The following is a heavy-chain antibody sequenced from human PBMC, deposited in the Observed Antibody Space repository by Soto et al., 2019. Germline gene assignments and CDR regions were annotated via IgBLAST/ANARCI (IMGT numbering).Heavy chain of an antibody. V-gene: IGHV3-21*01. D-gene: IGHD1-1*01. CDR1: GFTFTGYV. J-gene: IGHJ4*02. CDR2: ISTTTNYK. CDR3: ARELGVQLEFDS. Sequence: EVQLVASGGGLVKPGGSLRLSCAASGFTFTGYVMNWVRQAPGKGLEWLSSISTTTNYKYYADSVKGRFTISRDSGKNSLYLQMNSLRDEDTAVYYCARELGVQLEFDSWGQGTQVTVSS.